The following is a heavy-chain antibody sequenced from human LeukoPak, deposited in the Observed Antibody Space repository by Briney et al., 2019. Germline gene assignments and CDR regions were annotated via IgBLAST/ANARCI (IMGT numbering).Heavy chain of an antibody. Sequence: PSETLSLTCSVSGGSTSVYYWRWLRQPPGKGREGMGHIYYSGSTNFNPSLKSRVTISLDTSKNQFSLKLNSLTAADTAMYYCARAPVVPAAYYYMDVWGKGTTVTVSS. CDR1: GGSTSVYY. V-gene: IGHV4-59*01. D-gene: IGHD2-2*01. CDR2: IYYSGST. J-gene: IGHJ6*03. CDR3: ARAPVVPAAYYYMDV.